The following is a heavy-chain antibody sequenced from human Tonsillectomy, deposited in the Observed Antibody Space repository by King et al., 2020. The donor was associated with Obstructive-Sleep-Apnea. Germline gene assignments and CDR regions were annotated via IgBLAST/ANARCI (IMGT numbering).Heavy chain of an antibody. V-gene: IGHV4-59*08. D-gene: IGHD3-22*01. CDR3: ARSLDSSGYYYTNY. Sequence: QLQESGPGLVKPSETLSLTCTVSCGSISSYYWSWVRQPPGEGLEWIGYISYSGSTNYHPSLKSRVTISVDTSKNQFSLKLSSVTAADTAVYYCARSLDSSGYYYTNYWGQGTLVTVSS. CDR2: ISYSGST. CDR1: CGSISSYY. J-gene: IGHJ4*02.